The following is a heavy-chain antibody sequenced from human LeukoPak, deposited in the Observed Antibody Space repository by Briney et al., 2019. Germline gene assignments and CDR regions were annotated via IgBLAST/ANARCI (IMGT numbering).Heavy chain of an antibody. Sequence: GSLRLSCAASGFTFSDYWMHWVRQAPGKGLVWVSRIKSDGSSTSYADSVKGRFTITRDSAKNTLYLQMNSLRAEDTAVYYCATYSSLNRREFQYWGQGTLLTVSS. CDR3: ATYSSLNRREFQY. CDR2: IKSDGSST. V-gene: IGHV3-74*01. CDR1: GFTFSDYW. D-gene: IGHD3-22*01. J-gene: IGHJ1*01.